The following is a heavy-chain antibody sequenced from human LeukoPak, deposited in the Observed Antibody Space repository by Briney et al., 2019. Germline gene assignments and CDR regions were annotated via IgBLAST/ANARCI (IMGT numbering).Heavy chain of an antibody. V-gene: IGHV6-1*01. CDR3: ARDEDGYNYGFDP. CDR1: GDSVSSNSAA. J-gene: IGHJ5*02. Sequence: SQPLSLTCAISGDSVSSNSAAWNWIRQSPSGGLEWLGRTYCRSKWYNDYAVSVKSRITINPDTSKNQFSLQLNSVTPEDTAVYYCARDEDGYNYGFDPWGQGTLVTVSS. CDR2: TYCRSKWYN. D-gene: IGHD5-24*01.